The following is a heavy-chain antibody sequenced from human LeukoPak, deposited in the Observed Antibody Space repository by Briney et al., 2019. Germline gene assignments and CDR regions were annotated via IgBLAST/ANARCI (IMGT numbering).Heavy chain of an antibody. V-gene: IGHV3-11*01. Sequence: SGGSLRLSCAASGFTFTNAWMSWVRQVPGKGLEWVSYISSSGSTIYYADSVKGRFTISRDNAKNSLYLQMNSLRAEDTAVYYCAREFDTAMADWGQGTLVTVSS. CDR1: GFTFTNAW. CDR3: AREFDTAMAD. D-gene: IGHD5-18*01. J-gene: IGHJ4*02. CDR2: ISSSGSTI.